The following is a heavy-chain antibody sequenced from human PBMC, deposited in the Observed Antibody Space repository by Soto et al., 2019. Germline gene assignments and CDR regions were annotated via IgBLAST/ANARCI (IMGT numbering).Heavy chain of an antibody. CDR3: ARDRDYGGNSFGMDV. V-gene: IGHV1-69*12. D-gene: IGHD2-15*01. Sequence: QVQLVQSGAEVKKPGSSVKVSCKASGGTFSSYAISWVRQAPGQGLEWMGGIIPIFGTANYAQKFQGRVTITADESTSTAYMERGSLRSEDTAVYYCARDRDYGGNSFGMDVWGQGTTVTVSS. J-gene: IGHJ6*02. CDR1: GGTFSSYA. CDR2: IIPIFGTA.